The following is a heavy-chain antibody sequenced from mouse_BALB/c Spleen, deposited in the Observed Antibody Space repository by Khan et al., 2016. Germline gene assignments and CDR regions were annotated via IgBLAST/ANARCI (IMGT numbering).Heavy chain of an antibody. Sequence: EVKLLESGGGLVQPGGSLKLSCAASGFDFSRFWMSWVRQAPGKGLEWIGEINPDTITIDYTPSLKDRFIISRDNAKNTLYLQMSKVRSEDTALYYCARGNYVPGSLDYWGQDTTLTVSS. CDR2: INPDTITI. V-gene: IGHV4-1*02. D-gene: IGHD2-1*01. CDR1: GFDFSRFW. J-gene: IGHJ2*01. CDR3: ARGNYVPGSLDY.